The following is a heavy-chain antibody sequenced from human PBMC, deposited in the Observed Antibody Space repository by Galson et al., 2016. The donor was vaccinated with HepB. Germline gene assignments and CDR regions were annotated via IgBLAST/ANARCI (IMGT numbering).Heavy chain of an antibody. CDR1: GFPFGNFP. D-gene: IGHD3-3*01. Sequence: SLRLSCAASGFPFGNFPMHWVRQAPGKGLEWMAVTSYDGNHKYYADSVKGRFTISRDNSKNTLFLQMNSLRAEDTALYYCAKSYDFWSGLSWGRGTLVTVSS. J-gene: IGHJ5*02. V-gene: IGHV3-30*04. CDR2: TSYDGNHK. CDR3: AKSYDFWSGLS.